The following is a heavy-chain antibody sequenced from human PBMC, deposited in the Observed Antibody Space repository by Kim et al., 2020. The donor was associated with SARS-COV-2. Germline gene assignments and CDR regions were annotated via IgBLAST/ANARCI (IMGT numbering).Heavy chain of an antibody. CDR3: ARDGGGTTAVTGRPSYYYGLDV. Sequence: GGSLRLSCAASGFVFSNFWMTWVRQAPGKGLEWVANIKKDGNEKFYVDSVKGRFTISRDNAKRSLFLQLNSLRHEDTAVYYCARDGGGTTAVTGRPSYYYGLDVWGQGTTVAVS. V-gene: IGHV3-7*01. CDR1: GFVFSNFW. D-gene: IGHD6-19*01. J-gene: IGHJ6*02. CDR2: IKKDGNEK.